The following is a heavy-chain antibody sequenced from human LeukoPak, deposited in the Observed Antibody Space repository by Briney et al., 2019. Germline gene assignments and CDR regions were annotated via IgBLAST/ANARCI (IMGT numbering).Heavy chain of an antibody. V-gene: IGHV1-18*01. J-gene: IGHJ6*03. Sequence: ASVKVSCKASGYTFTSYGISWVRQAPGQGLEWMGWISAYNGNTNYAQKLQGRVTMTTDTSTSTAYMELRSLRSDDTAVYYCARKSSGWSDYYYYYMDVWGKGTTLTVSS. CDR2: ISAYNGNT. D-gene: IGHD6-19*01. CDR3: ARKSSGWSDYYYYYMDV. CDR1: GYTFTSYG.